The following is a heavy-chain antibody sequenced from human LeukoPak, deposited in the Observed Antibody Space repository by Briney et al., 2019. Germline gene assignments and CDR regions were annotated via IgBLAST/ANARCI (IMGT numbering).Heavy chain of an antibody. V-gene: IGHV3-48*03. CDR3: ARGRGSGSYYNARVDY. D-gene: IGHD3-10*01. CDR2: IGSSGSTI. CDR1: GFTFSSYE. J-gene: IGHJ4*02. Sequence: TGGSLRLSCAASGFTFSSYEMNWVRQAPGKGLEWVSYIGSSGSTIYYADSVKGRFTISRDNAKNPLYLQMNSLRAEDTAVYYCARGRGSGSYYNARVDYWGQGTLVTVSS.